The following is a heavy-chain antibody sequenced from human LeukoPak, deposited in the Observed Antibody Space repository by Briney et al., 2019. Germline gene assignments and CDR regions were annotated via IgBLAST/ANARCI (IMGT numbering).Heavy chain of an antibody. V-gene: IGHV3-30*02. J-gene: IGHJ6*03. Sequence: PGGSLRLFCAASGFTFSSYGMHWVRQAPGKGLEWVAFIRYDGSNKYYADSVKGRFTISRDNSKNTLYLQMNSLRAEDTAVYYCAKSWGSSGTINYYYYYMDVWGKGTTVTVSS. CDR2: IRYDGSNK. CDR1: GFTFSSYG. CDR3: AKSWGSSGTINYYYYYMDV. D-gene: IGHD6-6*01.